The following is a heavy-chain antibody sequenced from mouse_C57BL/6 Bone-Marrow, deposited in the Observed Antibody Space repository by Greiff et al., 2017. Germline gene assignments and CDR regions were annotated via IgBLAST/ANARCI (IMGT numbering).Heavy chain of an antibody. CDR3: TTWVLWYFDV. V-gene: IGHV14-1*01. Sequence: EVQLQQSGAELVRPGASVKLSCTASGFNIKDYYMHWVKQRPEQGLEWIGRIDPEDGDTEYAPKFQGKATMTADTSSNPAYLQLSSLTSEDTAVYYCTTWVLWYFDVWGTGTTVTVSS. D-gene: IGHD2-3*01. CDR1: GFNIKDYY. J-gene: IGHJ1*03. CDR2: IDPEDGDT.